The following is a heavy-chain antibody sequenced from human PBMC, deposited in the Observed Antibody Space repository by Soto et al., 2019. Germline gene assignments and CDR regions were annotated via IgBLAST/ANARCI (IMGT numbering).Heavy chain of an antibody. Sequence: ASVKVSFKASGYTFTSYDINWVRQATGQGLEWMGWMNPNSGNTGYAQKFQGRVTMTRNTSISTAYMELSSLRSEDTAVYYCARGPSLGYCSSTSCYVSYYYYMDVWGKGTTVTVSS. CDR2: MNPNSGNT. D-gene: IGHD2-2*01. V-gene: IGHV1-8*01. CDR3: ARGPSLGYCSSTSCYVSYYYYMDV. CDR1: GYTFTSYD. J-gene: IGHJ6*03.